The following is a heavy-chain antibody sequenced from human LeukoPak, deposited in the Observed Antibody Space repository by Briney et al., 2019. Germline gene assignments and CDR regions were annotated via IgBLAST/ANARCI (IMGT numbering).Heavy chain of an antibody. D-gene: IGHD4-17*01. V-gene: IGHV1-46*01. Sequence: ASVKVSCKASGGTFSSYAISWVRQAPGQGLEWMGIINPSGGSTSYAQKFQGRVTMTRDTSTSTVYMELSSLRSGDTAVYYCASGAVTTSYFDYWGQGTLVTVSS. CDR1: GGTFSSYA. J-gene: IGHJ4*02. CDR3: ASGAVTTSYFDY. CDR2: INPSGGST.